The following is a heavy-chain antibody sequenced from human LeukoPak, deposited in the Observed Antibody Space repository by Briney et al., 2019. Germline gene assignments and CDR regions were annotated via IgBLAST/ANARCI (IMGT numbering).Heavy chain of an antibody. CDR1: GYSISGGYY. CDR2: IYHSGST. V-gene: IGHV4-38-2*01. Sequence: SETLSLTCAVSGYSISGGYYWGWIRQPPGKGLEWIGSIYHSGSTYYNPSLKSRVTISVDTSKNQFSLKLSSVTAADTAVYYCARPRGSCSGGSCYYYYFDYWGQGTLVTVSS. D-gene: IGHD2-15*01. CDR3: ARPRGSCSGGSCYYYYFDY. J-gene: IGHJ4*02.